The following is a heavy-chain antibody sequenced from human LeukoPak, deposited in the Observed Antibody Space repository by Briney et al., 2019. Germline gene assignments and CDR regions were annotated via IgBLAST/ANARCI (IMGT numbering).Heavy chain of an antibody. CDR3: ARDTDIVATITIDY. V-gene: IGHV1-18*01. D-gene: IGHD5-12*01. Sequence: ASVKVSCKASGYTFTSYGISWVRQAPGQGLEWMGWISAYNDNTNYAQKLQGRVTMTTDTSTSTAYMELRSLRSDDTAVYYCARDTDIVATITIDYWGQGTLVTVSS. CDR2: ISAYNDNT. J-gene: IGHJ4*02. CDR1: GYTFTSYG.